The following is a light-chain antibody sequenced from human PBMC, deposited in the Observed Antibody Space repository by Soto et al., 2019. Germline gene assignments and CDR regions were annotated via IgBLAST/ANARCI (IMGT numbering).Light chain of an antibody. CDR2: EVS. J-gene: IGLJ1*01. V-gene: IGLV2-14*01. CDR1: SSDVGGHNY. Sequence: QSVLTQPASVSGSPGQSITFSCTGTSSDVGGHNYVSWYQQHPGKAPRLMIYEVSKRPSGVSNRFSGSKSGNTASLTVSGLQAEDEADYYCTSYAGSNTPYVFGTGTKV. CDR3: TSYAGSNTPYV.